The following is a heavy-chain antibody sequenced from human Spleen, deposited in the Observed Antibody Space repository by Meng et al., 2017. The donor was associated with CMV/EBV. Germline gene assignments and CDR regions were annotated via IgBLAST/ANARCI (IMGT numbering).Heavy chain of an antibody. D-gene: IGHD6-13*01. V-gene: IGHV3-21*01. CDR2: ISSSSSYI. Sequence: GESLKISCAASGFTFDDFAMRWVRQTPGKGLEWVSSISSSSSYIYYADSVKGRFAISRDNAKNSLYLQMNSLRAEDTAVYYCASSGFLEEQQLAQPYYYGMDVWGQGTTVTVSS. CDR3: ASSGFLEEQQLAQPYYYGMDV. J-gene: IGHJ6*02. CDR1: GFTFDDFA.